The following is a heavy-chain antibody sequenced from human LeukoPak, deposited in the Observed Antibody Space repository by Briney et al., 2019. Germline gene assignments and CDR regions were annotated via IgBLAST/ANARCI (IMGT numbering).Heavy chain of an antibody. Sequence: GGSLRLSCAASGFTFSSYGMHWVRQAPGKGPEWVAVIWYDGSNKYYADSVKGRFTISRDNSKNTLYLQMNSLRAEDTAVYYCAKTTRGYSLSAFDIWGQGTMVTVSS. CDR1: GFTFSSYG. D-gene: IGHD5-18*01. CDR2: IWYDGSNK. J-gene: IGHJ3*02. CDR3: AKTTRGYSLSAFDI. V-gene: IGHV3-33*06.